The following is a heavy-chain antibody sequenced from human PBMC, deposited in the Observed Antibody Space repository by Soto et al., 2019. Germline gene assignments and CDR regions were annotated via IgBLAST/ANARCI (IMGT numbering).Heavy chain of an antibody. J-gene: IGHJ5*02. D-gene: IGHD3-10*01. CDR3: ARVLPALMVRGAIDP. Sequence: QVQLQESGPGLVKPSQTLSLSCTVSGGSISSGGYYWSWIRQHPGKGLEWIGYIYYSGSTYYNPSLKSRVTISVDTSKNQFSLKLSSVTAADTAVYYSARVLPALMVRGAIDPWGQGTLVTVSS. V-gene: IGHV4-31*03. CDR2: IYYSGST. CDR1: GGSISSGGYY.